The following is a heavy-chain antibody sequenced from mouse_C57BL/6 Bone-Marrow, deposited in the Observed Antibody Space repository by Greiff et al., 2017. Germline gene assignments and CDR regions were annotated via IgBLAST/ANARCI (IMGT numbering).Heavy chain of an antibody. CDR1: GFSLTSYA. D-gene: IGHD4-1*01. V-gene: IGHV2-9-1*01. Sequence: VKLKESGPGLVAPSQSLSITCPVSGFSLTSYAISWVRQPPGKGLEWLGVIWTGGGPNYNSALKSSLSITKDNSKSQVFLKMNSLQTDVTARYYCARNPPGGYIEVWGTGTTVTVSS. J-gene: IGHJ1*03. CDR2: IWTGGGP. CDR3: ARNPPGGYIEV.